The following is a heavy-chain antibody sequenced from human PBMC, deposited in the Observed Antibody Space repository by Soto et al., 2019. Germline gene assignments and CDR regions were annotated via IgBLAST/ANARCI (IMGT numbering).Heavy chain of an antibody. CDR2: ISGSGGST. V-gene: IGHV3-23*01. CDR3: AKDAPTSYCSGGSCYSGASY. J-gene: IGHJ4*02. Sequence: GGSLRLSCAASGFTFSSYAMSWVRQAPGKGLEWVSAISGSGGSTYYADSVKGRFTISRDNSKNTLYLQMNSLRAEDTAVYYCAKDAPTSYCSGGSCYSGASYWGQGTLVTVSS. D-gene: IGHD2-15*01. CDR1: GFTFSSYA.